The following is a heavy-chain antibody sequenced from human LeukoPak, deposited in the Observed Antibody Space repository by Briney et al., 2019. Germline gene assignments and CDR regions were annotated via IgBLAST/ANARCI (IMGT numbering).Heavy chain of an antibody. Sequence: GGSLRLSCAASGFTFSSYSMNRVRQAPGKGLEWVSSISSSSSYIYYADSVKGRFTISRDNAKNSLYLQMNSLRAEDTAVYYCARDPIVLMVYAPTHFDYWGQGTLVTVSS. J-gene: IGHJ4*02. V-gene: IGHV3-21*01. CDR2: ISSSSSYI. D-gene: IGHD2-8*01. CDR3: ARDPIVLMVYAPTHFDY. CDR1: GFTFSSYS.